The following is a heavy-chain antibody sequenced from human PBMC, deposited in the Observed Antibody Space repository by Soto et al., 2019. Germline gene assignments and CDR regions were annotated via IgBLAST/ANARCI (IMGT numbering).Heavy chain of an antibody. CDR1: GYTLTELS. D-gene: IGHD3-22*01. V-gene: IGHV1-24*01. CDR2: FDPEDGET. Sequence: GASVKVSCKVSGYTLTELSMHWVRQAPGKGLEWIGGFDPEDGETIYAQKFQGRVTMTEDTSTDTAYMELSSLRSEDTAVYYCATGGNYYDSSGYYQRSRGFDYWGQGTLVTVSS. J-gene: IGHJ4*02. CDR3: ATGGNYYDSSGYYQRSRGFDY.